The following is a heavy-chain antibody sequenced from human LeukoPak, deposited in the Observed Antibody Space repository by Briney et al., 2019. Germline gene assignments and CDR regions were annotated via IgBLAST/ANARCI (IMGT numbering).Heavy chain of an antibody. J-gene: IGHJ4*02. CDR2: IYYSGST. V-gene: IGHV4-59*01. Sequence: SETLSLTCTVSGGSISSYYWSWIRQPPGKGLEWIGYIYYSGSTNYNPSLKSRVTISVDTSKSQFSLKLSSVTAADTAVYYCARVSVVRAMDYWGQGTLVTVSS. D-gene: IGHD4-23*01. CDR1: GGSISSYY. CDR3: ARVSVVRAMDY.